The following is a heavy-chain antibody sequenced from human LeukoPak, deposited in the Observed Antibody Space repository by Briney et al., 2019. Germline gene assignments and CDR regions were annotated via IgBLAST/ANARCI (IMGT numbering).Heavy chain of an antibody. CDR2: ISDSGRST. V-gene: IGHV3-23*01. D-gene: IGHD5-18*01. Sequence: GGSLRLSCAASGFRFNNYAMSWVRQAPGKGLEWVSGISDSGRSTYYADSVEGRFTISRDNSKNTVHLQMNNLRVDDTAVYFCVRHDSYIPYWGQGTLVTVSS. CDR3: VRHDSYIPY. J-gene: IGHJ4*02. CDR1: GFRFNNYA.